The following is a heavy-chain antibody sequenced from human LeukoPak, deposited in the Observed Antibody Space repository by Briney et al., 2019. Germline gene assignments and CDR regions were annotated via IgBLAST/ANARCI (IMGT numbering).Heavy chain of an antibody. J-gene: IGHJ3*02. D-gene: IGHD2-15*01. Sequence: ASVKVSCKASGYTFTSYAITWVRQAPGQGLEWMGWISSYNGNTNYAQKLQGRVTMTTETSTSTAYMELRSLRSDDTAAYYCARVTLSEIVVFDIWGQGTMVTVSS. CDR1: GYTFTSYA. CDR2: ISSYNGNT. V-gene: IGHV1-18*01. CDR3: ARVTLSEIVVFDI.